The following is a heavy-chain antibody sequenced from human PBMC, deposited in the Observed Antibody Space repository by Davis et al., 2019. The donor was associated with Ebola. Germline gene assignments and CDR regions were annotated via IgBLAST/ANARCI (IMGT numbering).Heavy chain of an antibody. D-gene: IGHD3-22*01. Sequence: ASVKVFCKASGYTFTGYYMHWVRQAPGQGLEWMGWINPNSGGTNYAQKFQGWVTMTRDTSISTAYMELSRLRSDDTAVYYCAREGPRFDSSGYYYGMDVWGQGTTVTVSS. CDR2: INPNSGGT. CDR1: GYTFTGYY. V-gene: IGHV1-2*04. CDR3: AREGPRFDSSGYYYGMDV. J-gene: IGHJ6*02.